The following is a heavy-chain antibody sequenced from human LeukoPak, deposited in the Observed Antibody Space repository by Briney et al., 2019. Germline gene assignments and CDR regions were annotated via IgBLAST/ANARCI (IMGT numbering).Heavy chain of an antibody. Sequence: GGSLRLSCAASGFTFSGSAMHWVRQASGKGLEWVGRIRSKANSYATAYAASVKGRFTISRDDSKNTAYLQMNSLKTEDTAVYYCTTVPRSSWYSYYYYGMDVWGQGTTVTVSS. CDR2: IRSKANSYAT. D-gene: IGHD6-13*01. J-gene: IGHJ6*02. V-gene: IGHV3-73*01. CDR1: GFTFSGSA. CDR3: TTVPRSSWYSYYYYGMDV.